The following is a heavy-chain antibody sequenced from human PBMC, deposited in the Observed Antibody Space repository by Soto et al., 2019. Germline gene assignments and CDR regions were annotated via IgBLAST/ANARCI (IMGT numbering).Heavy chain of an antibody. V-gene: IGHV3-7*01. D-gene: IGHD5-12*01. CDR3: AREHRGYDAPSYYYYMDV. CDR1: GFTFSSYW. Sequence: GGSLRLSCAASGFTFSSYWMSWVRQAPGKGLEWVANIKQDGSEKYYVDSVKGRFTISRDNAKNSLYLQMNSLRAEDTAVYYCAREHRGYDAPSYYYYMDVWGKGTTVTVSS. CDR2: IKQDGSEK. J-gene: IGHJ6*03.